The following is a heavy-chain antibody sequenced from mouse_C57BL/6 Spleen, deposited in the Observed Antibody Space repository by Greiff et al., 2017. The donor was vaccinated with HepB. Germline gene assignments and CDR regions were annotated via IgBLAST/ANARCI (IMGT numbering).Heavy chain of an antibody. V-gene: IGHV1-55*01. CDR2: IYPGSGST. J-gene: IGHJ2*01. CDR1: GYTFTSYW. D-gene: IGHD3-2*02. Sequence: QVQLQQPGAELVKPGASVKMSCKASGYTFTSYWITWVKQRPGQGLEWIGDIYPGSGSTNYNEKFKSKATLTVDTSSSPAYMQLSSLTSEDSAVYYCARGGAQAPFFDYWGQGTTLTVSS. CDR3: ARGGAQAPFFDY.